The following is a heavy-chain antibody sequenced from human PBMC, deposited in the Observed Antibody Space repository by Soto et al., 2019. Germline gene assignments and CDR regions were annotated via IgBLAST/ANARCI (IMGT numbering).Heavy chain of an antibody. J-gene: IGHJ4*02. V-gene: IGHV3-23*01. D-gene: IGHD3-22*01. Sequence: GGSLRLSCAASGFTFSSYAMSWVRQAPGKGLEWVSAISGSGGSTYYADSVKGRFTISRDNSKNTLYLQMNSLRAEDTAVYYCAKAYDSSGYFGYFDYWGQGTLVTVSS. CDR2: ISGSGGST. CDR3: AKAYDSSGYFGYFDY. CDR1: GFTFSSYA.